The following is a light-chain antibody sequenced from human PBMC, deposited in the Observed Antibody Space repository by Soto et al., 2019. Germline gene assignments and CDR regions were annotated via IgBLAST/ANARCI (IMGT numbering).Light chain of an antibody. CDR3: NSYRSSSTRV. CDR1: SSDVGGYNY. J-gene: IGLJ3*02. CDR2: DVS. Sequence: QSALTQPASVSGSPGQSITISCTGTSSDVGGYNYVSWHQQHPGKAPKLMIYDVSNRPSGVSNRFSGSKSGNTASLTISGLQAEDEADYYCNSYRSSSTRVFGGGTKLTVL. V-gene: IGLV2-14*01.